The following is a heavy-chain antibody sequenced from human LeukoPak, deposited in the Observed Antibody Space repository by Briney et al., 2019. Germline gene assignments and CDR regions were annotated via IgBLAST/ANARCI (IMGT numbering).Heavy chain of an antibody. D-gene: IGHD1-26*01. V-gene: IGHV4-34*01. J-gene: IGHJ3*01. CDR3: ARGEKWDLHAFDV. Sequence: SETLSLACAVYGGSFSGFYWSWIRQSPGKGLEWIGEINHSGTTDYSASLKSRVTISVDTSKNQFSLKLTSVTAADTAIYYCARGEKWDLHAFDVWGQGTLLTLSS. CDR2: INHSGTT. CDR1: GGSFSGFY.